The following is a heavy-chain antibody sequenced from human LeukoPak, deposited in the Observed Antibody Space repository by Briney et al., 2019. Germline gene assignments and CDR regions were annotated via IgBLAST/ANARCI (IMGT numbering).Heavy chain of an antibody. CDR1: GFTVSSDY. Sequence: GGSLRLSCAASGFTVSSDYMSWVRQAPGKGLEWVSVIYSGGSTYYADSVKGRFTISRDNSKNTLYLQMNSLRAEDTAVYYCARDRGINWFDPWGQGTLVTVSS. CDR2: IYSGGST. V-gene: IGHV3-53*01. D-gene: IGHD1-14*01. J-gene: IGHJ5*02. CDR3: ARDRGINWFDP.